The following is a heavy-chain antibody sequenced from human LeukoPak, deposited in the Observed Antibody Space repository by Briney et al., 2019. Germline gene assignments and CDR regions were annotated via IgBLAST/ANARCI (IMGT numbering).Heavy chain of an antibody. CDR1: GGSFSGYY. V-gene: IGHV4-34*01. D-gene: IGHD3-22*01. J-gene: IGHJ4*02. CDR2: INHSGST. CDR3: ARGLRRGSSLLYYYDSSGYYSC. Sequence: SETLSLTCAVYGGSFSGYYWSWIRQPPGKGLEWIGEINHSGSTNYNPSLKSRVTISVDTSKNQFSLKLSSVTAAGTAVYYCARGLRRGSSLLYYYDSSGYYSCWGQGTLVTVSS.